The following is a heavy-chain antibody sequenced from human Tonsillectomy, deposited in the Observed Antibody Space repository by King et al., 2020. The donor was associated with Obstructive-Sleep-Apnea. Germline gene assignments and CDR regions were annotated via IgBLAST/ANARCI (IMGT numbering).Heavy chain of an antibody. J-gene: IGHJ4*02. CDR2: IYYSGST. Sequence: QLQESGPGLVKPSQTLSLTCTVSGGSISSGGYYWTWIRQHPGKGLEWIGYIYYSGSTYYNPSLKSRITISVDTSKNQFSLKLNSVTAAYTAVYYCARAVDYGDYEDYWGQGTLVTVSS. V-gene: IGHV4-31*03. CDR1: GGSISSGGYY. CDR3: ARAVDYGDYEDY. D-gene: IGHD4-17*01.